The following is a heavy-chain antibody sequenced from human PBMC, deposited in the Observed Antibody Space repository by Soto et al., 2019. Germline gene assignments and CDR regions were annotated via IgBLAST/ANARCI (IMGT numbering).Heavy chain of an antibody. CDR1: GFTFGRHG. CDR3: ARDDDYGDHGLDY. CDR2: IGSDGRRD. D-gene: IGHD4-17*01. Sequence: QVQLVESGGGVVQPGGSLRLSCAASGFTFGRHGMHWVRQAPGKGLEWVAVIGSDGRRDSYADSVKGRFTISRDNGQNTLYLQMNSLRAEDTVVYYCARDDDYGDHGLDYWGQGTLVTVSS. J-gene: IGHJ4*02. V-gene: IGHV3-33*01.